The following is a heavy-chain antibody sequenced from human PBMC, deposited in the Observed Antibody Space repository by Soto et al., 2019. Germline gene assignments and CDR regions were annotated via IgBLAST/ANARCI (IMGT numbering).Heavy chain of an antibody. CDR2: ISSSGSTI. Sequence: GGSLRLSCAASGFTFSDYYMSWIRQAPGKGLEWVSYISSSGSTIYYADSVKGRFTISRDNAKNSLYLQMNSLRAEDTAVYYCARDGGVLEWPLYYCYYGMDVWGQGTTVTVSS. V-gene: IGHV3-11*01. J-gene: IGHJ6*02. D-gene: IGHD3-3*01. CDR1: GFTFSDYY. CDR3: ARDGGVLEWPLYYCYYGMDV.